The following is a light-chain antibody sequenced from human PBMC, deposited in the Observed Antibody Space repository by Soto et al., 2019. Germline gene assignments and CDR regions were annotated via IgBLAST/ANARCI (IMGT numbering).Light chain of an antibody. CDR1: SSDVGGYNY. Sequence: QSALTHPASVSGSPGQSITISCTGTSSDVGGYNYVSWYQQHPGKAPKLMIYEVSNRPSGVSNRFSGSKSGNTASLTISGLQAEDEADYYCSSYTSSSTLEVFGTGTKVTVL. CDR2: EVS. J-gene: IGLJ1*01. V-gene: IGLV2-14*01. CDR3: SSYTSSSTLEV.